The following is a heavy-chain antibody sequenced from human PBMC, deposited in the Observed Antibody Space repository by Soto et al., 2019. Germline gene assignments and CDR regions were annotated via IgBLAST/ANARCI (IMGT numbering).Heavy chain of an antibody. J-gene: IGHJ6*03. D-gene: IGHD3-3*01. CDR1: GFTFSSYG. CDR2: IWYDGSNK. Sequence: QVQLVESGGGVVQPGRSLRLSCAASGFTFSSYGMHWVRQAPGKGLEWVAVIWYDGSNKYYADSVKGRFTISRDNSKNTLYLQMNRLRAEDTAVYYCARDHYGFWSGYSDYYYYYHMDGWGKGTTVTVSS. V-gene: IGHV3-33*01. CDR3: ARDHYGFWSGYSDYYYYYHMDG.